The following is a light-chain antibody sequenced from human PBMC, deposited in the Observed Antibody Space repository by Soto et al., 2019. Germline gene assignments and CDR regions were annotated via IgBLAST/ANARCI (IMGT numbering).Light chain of an antibody. Sequence: DIQMTQSPSSLSASVGDRVTITCRASQSISSYLNWYQQKQGKAPKLLIYAASSLQSGVPSRFSGSRSWTDFTLTISSLQPEDFATYYCQQSYSTPPITFGQGTRLEIK. CDR3: QQSYSTPPIT. V-gene: IGKV1-39*01. J-gene: IGKJ5*01. CDR1: QSISSY. CDR2: AAS.